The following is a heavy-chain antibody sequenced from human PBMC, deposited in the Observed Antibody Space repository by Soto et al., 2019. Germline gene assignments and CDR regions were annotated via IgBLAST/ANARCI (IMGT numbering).Heavy chain of an antibody. D-gene: IGHD4-4*01. CDR3: ARHGITVNYAMDV. V-gene: IGHV4-59*01. CDR1: GGSISSYY. Sequence: SETLSLTCTVSGGSISSYYWIWFRQPPGKGLEWIGYIYYDGTTNYNPSVRSRVTISVDTSKNQFSLKLSSVTAADTAVYQCARHGITVNYAMDVWGQGTTVTVSS. CDR2: IYYDGTT. J-gene: IGHJ6*02.